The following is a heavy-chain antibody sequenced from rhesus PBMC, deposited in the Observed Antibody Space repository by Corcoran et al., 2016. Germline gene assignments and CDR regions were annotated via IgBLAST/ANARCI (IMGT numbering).Heavy chain of an antibody. V-gene: IGHV4S7*01. Sequence: QVQLQESGPGLVKPSETLSLTCASAGGSISSSNWWSWIRQAPGKGLEWIEYFYGGSGSTSYNPSLKSRVTISTDTSKNQFSLKLSSVTAADTAVYYCARRLATVTLSYFDYWGQGVLVTVSS. CDR3: ARRLATVTLSYFDY. J-gene: IGHJ4*01. D-gene: IGHD5-36*02. CDR1: GGSISSSNW. CDR2: FYGGSGST.